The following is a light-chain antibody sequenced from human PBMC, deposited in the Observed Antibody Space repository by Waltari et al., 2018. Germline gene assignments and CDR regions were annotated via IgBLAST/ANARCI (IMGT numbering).Light chain of an antibody. V-gene: IGLV4-69*01. Sequence: QLVVTQSPSASASLGASVKLTCTLSSAHGSYAIPCHQPQPEQGPRFLLRVNSDGSHNKGDGIPGRFSGSSSGAERYLIISGLQSEDEADYYCQTWDTDIVVFGGGTKLTV. CDR1: SAHGSYA. CDR2: VNSDGSH. CDR3: QTWDTDIVV. J-gene: IGLJ2*01.